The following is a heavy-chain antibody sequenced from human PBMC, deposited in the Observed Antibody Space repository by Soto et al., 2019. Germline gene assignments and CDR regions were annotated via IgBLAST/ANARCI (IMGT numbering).Heavy chain of an antibody. D-gene: IGHD5-18*01. V-gene: IGHV1-69*06. Sequence: QVQLVQSGAEVKKPGSSVKVSCKASGGTFSSYAISWVRQAPGQGLEWMGGIIPIFGTANYAQKFQGRVTITADKSTSTAYKELSSLRSEDTAVYYCARDGGKAIVNFKYNWFDPWGQGNLVNVSS. CDR2: IIPIFGTA. J-gene: IGHJ5*02. CDR1: GGTFSSYA. CDR3: ARDGGKAIVNFKYNWFDP.